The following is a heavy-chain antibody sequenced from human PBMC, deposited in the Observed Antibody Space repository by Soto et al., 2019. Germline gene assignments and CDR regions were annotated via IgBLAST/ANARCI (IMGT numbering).Heavy chain of an antibody. J-gene: IGHJ4*02. Sequence: SETLSLTCTVSGGSISSYYWSWIRQPPGKGLEWIGYIYYSGSTNYNPSLKSRVTISVDTSKNQFSLKLSSVTAADTAVYYCARGSSYYDSSGYRHPFFDYWGQGTLVTVSS. CDR2: IYYSGST. CDR1: GGSISSYY. V-gene: IGHV4-59*01. CDR3: ARGSSYYDSSGYRHPFFDY. D-gene: IGHD3-22*01.